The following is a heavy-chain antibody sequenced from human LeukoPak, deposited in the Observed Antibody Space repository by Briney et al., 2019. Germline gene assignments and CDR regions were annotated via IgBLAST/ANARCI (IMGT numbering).Heavy chain of an antibody. J-gene: IGHJ4*02. CDR2: ISPNSGGT. Sequence: ASVKVSCKASGYTFTGYYMHWVRQAPGQGLEWMGWISPNSGGTNYAQKFQGRATMTRDTSISTAYMELSRLRSDDTAVYYCGLAAAAYYFDYWGQGTLVTVSS. D-gene: IGHD6-25*01. CDR3: GLAAAAYYFDY. V-gene: IGHV1-2*02. CDR1: GYTFTGYY.